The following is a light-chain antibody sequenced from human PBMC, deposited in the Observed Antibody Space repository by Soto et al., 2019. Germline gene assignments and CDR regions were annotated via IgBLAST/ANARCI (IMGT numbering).Light chain of an antibody. CDR3: QQSYYIPALT. Sequence: DIQMTQSPSSLSASVGDRVTITCRPSQNISSYLNWYQQKPGKAPRILISTASSVQRGVPSRFTGAGSGTEFVLTISSLQPEDSGTYYCQQSYYIPALTFGGGTKVEI. CDR2: TAS. V-gene: IGKV1-39*01. CDR1: QNISSY. J-gene: IGKJ4*01.